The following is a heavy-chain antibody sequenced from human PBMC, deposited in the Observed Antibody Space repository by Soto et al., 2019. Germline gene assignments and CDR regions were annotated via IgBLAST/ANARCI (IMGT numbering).Heavy chain of an antibody. CDR2: IYSGGGT. J-gene: IGHJ4*02. Sequence: EVRLVQTGGALIQPGGSLRLSCEASGFSVRDNYMFWVRQAPGKGLEWVSLIYSGGGTDYADSVQGRFTISRDNSKNTLFLQMNSLRVEDTAVYYCARKTDSAGDGDFWGQGTLVTVSS. CDR1: GFSVRDNY. V-gene: IGHV3-53*02. CDR3: ARKTDSAGDGDF. D-gene: IGHD2-21*01.